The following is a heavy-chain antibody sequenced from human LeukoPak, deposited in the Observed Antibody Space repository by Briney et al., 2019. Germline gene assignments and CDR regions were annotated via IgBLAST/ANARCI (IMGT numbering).Heavy chain of an antibody. CDR1: GFTFDDYA. CDR2: ISWNSGSI. J-gene: IGHJ4*02. D-gene: IGHD6-6*01. Sequence: PGGSLRLSCAASGFTFDDYAMHWVRQAPGKGLEWVSGISWNSGSIGYADSVKGRFTISRDNSKNTLYLQMNSLRAEDTAVYYCAKDLEQLAGPNWGQGTLVTVSS. CDR3: AKDLEQLAGPN. V-gene: IGHV3-9*01.